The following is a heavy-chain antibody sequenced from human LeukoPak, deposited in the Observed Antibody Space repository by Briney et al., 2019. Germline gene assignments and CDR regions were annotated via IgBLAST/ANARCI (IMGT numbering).Heavy chain of an antibody. CDR3: ARVHAFDI. CDR1: GYTFTSYS. Sequence: ASVNVSCKASGYTFTSYSMNWVRQAPAQGLEWMGWINTNTGNPTYAQGFTGRFVFSLDTSVSTAYLQISSVKAGETAVYYCARVHAFDIWGQGTMVTVSS. V-gene: IGHV7-4-1*02. J-gene: IGHJ3*02. CDR2: INTNTGNP.